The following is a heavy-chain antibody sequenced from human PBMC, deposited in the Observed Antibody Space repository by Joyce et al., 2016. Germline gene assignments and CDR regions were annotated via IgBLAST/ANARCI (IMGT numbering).Heavy chain of an antibody. V-gene: IGHV3-23*01. CDR2: IGGSGGST. CDR1: GFTFSNYA. J-gene: IGHJ4*02. CDR3: AVPHSDRSCSGGSCYSPFDS. Sequence: EVQLLESGGGLVQPGGSLRLSCTTSGFTFSNYAMSWVRQAPGKGLEWVAAIGGSGGSTYYPDSLKGRFTISKDFSKNTLNLQMNSLRTEDTAVYYCAVPHSDRSCSGGSCYSPFDSWGQGILVTVSS. D-gene: IGHD2-15*01.